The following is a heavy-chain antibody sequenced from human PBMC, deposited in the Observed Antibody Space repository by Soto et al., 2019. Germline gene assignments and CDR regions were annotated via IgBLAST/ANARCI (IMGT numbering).Heavy chain of an antibody. CDR1: GFTFRNHG. J-gene: IGHJ5*02. V-gene: IGHV3-33*01. Sequence: QVQLVESGGGVVQPGRSLRLSCEGSGFTFRNHGMHWIRQSPGKGLEWLAVIWYDGSEKYYADSVKGRFTNSRDNSKNTLYLQMNSLKVEDTAIYYCARWSNSKVVDPWGQGTVVTVS. CDR3: ARWSNSKVVDP. D-gene: IGHD1-26*01. CDR2: IWYDGSEK.